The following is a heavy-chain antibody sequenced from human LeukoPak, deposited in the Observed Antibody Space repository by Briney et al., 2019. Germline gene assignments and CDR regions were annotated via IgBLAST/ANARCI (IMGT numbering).Heavy chain of an antibody. Sequence: ASVKVSCKASGYTFTSYGISWVRQAPGQGLEWMGWISAYNGNTNYAQKLQGRVTMTTDTSTSTAYMELRSLRSDDTAVYYCARYGDYGDSDNWFDPWGQGTLVTVSS. J-gene: IGHJ5*02. CDR2: ISAYNGNT. D-gene: IGHD4-17*01. CDR3: ARYGDYGDSDNWFDP. CDR1: GYTFTSYG. V-gene: IGHV1-18*01.